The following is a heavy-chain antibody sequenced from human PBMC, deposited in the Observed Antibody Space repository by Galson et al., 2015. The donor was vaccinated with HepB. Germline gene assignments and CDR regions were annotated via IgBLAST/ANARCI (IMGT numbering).Heavy chain of an antibody. D-gene: IGHD3-16*02. J-gene: IGHJ4*02. Sequence: SLRLSCAASGFTFSDYYLSWIRQAPGKGLEWVSHISGTNIHTRYADSLKGRITISRDNAKNSLYLKMNSLRAEDTAVYYCARGAYDYVWGSYRYGSFDHWGQGTLVTVSP. CDR3: ARGAYDYVWGSYRYGSFDH. V-gene: IGHV3-11*03. CDR2: ISGTNIHT. CDR1: GFTFSDYY.